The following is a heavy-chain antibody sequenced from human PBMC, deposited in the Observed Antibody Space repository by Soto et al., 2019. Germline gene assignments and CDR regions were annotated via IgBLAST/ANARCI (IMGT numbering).Heavy chain of an antibody. CDR3: ASKTDGEEAAGTWGMDV. J-gene: IGHJ6*02. D-gene: IGHD6-13*01. Sequence: QVQLVQSGAEVKKPGSSVKVSCKASGGTFSSYAISWVRQAPGQGLEWMGGIIPIFGTANYAQKFQGRVTITADEATSTAYMERSSLRYEDTAVYYCASKTDGEEAAGTWGMDVWGQGTTVTVSS. CDR1: GGTFSSYA. CDR2: IIPIFGTA. V-gene: IGHV1-69*01.